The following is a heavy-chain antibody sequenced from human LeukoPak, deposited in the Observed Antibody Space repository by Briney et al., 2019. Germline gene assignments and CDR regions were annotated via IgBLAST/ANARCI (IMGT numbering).Heavy chain of an antibody. CDR3: ARGGFGELSYYYMDV. CDR1: GYTFTSYG. CDR2: IIPIFGTA. Sequence: PWASVKVSCKASGYTFTSYGISWVRQAPGQGLEWMGGIIPIFGTANYAQKFQGRVTITADKSTSTAYMELSSLRSEDTAVYYCARGGFGELSYYYMDVWGKGTTVTVSS. D-gene: IGHD3-10*01. J-gene: IGHJ6*03. V-gene: IGHV1-69*06.